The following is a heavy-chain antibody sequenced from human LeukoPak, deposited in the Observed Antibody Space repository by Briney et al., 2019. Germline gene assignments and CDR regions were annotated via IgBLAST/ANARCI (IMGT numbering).Heavy chain of an antibody. CDR3: AKDPNGDYVGAFDF. CDR1: EFTFNNYA. J-gene: IGHJ3*01. Sequence: GGSLRLSCAASEFTFNNYAMSWVRQAPGKGLEWVSGISAGGGSTYYADSVKGRFTISRDNSKRTLYLQINSLRVEDTAMYYCAKDPNGDYVGAFDFWGRGTLVSVSS. V-gene: IGHV3-23*01. D-gene: IGHD4-23*01. CDR2: ISAGGGST.